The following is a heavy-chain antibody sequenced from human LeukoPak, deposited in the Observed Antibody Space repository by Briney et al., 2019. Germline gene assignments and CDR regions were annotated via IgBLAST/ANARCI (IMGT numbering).Heavy chain of an antibody. Sequence: GESLKISCQGSGYSFTSYWIAWVRQMPGKGLEWMGIIYPGDSETRYSPSFQGQVTTSVDKSISTAYLQWSSLKASDTAMYYCARRLYYGSSLNYFDYWGQGTLVTVSS. J-gene: IGHJ4*02. D-gene: IGHD3-10*01. V-gene: IGHV5-51*01. CDR1: GYSFTSYW. CDR2: IYPGDSET. CDR3: ARRLYYGSSLNYFDY.